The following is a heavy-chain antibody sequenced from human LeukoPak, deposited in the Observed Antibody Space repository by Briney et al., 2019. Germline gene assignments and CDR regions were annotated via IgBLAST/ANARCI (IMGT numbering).Heavy chain of an antibody. V-gene: IGHV3-53*01. D-gene: IGHD3-10*01. Sequence: GGSLRLSCGASGFSVGRNYMSWVRQTSEKGLEWVSVMYITGATYYAESVQGRFTISRDNAKNTVYLQMNNLRAEDTALYYCGRHAYGGSPPLSWGQGALVTVSS. CDR1: GFSVGRNY. CDR3: GRHAYGGSPPLS. J-gene: IGHJ4*02. CDR2: MYITGAT.